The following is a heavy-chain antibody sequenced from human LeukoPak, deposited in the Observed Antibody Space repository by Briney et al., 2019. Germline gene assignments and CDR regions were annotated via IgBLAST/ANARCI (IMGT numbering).Heavy chain of an antibody. CDR3: ARVYGIDVFDI. CDR1: GFTFSSYG. CDR2: IWYDGSNK. Sequence: PGRSLRLSCAASGFTFSSYGMHWVRQAPGKGLEWVAVIWYDGSNKYYADSVKGRFTISRDNSKNTLYLQMNSLRAEDTAVYYCARVYGIDVFDIWGQGTMVTVSS. J-gene: IGHJ3*02. V-gene: IGHV3-33*01. D-gene: IGHD1-14*01.